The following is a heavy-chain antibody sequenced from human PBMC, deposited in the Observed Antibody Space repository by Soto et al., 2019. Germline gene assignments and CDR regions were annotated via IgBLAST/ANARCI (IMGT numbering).Heavy chain of an antibody. V-gene: IGHV4-39*01. CDR1: HGSITSGDYF. Sequence: SETLSLTCTVSHGSITSGDYFWAWIRQPPGKGLEFIGSVHSSGGTYYSPSLKSRASISIDKSKNLFSLKLTSVNAGDTVVYFCASVVVGATRQTGSDHWGQGTLVTVSS. CDR3: ASVVVGATRQTGSDH. D-gene: IGHD2-15*01. J-gene: IGHJ4*02. CDR2: VHSSGGT.